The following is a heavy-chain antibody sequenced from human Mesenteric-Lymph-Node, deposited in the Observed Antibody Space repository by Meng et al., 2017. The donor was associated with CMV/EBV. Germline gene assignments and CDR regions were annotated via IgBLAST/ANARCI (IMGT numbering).Heavy chain of an antibody. J-gene: IGHJ1*01. CDR1: GFTFSSYS. V-gene: IGHV3-21*01. CDR2: ISSRSGYI. CDR3: TRVVTEYCGGECYPWRESFQD. Sequence: GESLKISCAASGFTFSSYSMSWVRQAPGKGLEWVSSISSRSGYIYYADSVKGRFTLSRDNAKNSLYLQMNSLRAEDSALYYCTRVVTEYCGGECYPWRESFQDWGQGTLVTVSS. D-gene: IGHD2-21*01.